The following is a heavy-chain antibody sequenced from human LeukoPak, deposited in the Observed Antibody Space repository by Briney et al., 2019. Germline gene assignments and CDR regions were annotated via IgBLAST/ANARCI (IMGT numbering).Heavy chain of an antibody. CDR2: INHSGST. CDR1: GGSFSGYY. V-gene: IGHV4-34*01. CDR3: ARGRFLEWLGQNWFDP. Sequence: SETLSLTCAVYGGSFSGYYWSWIRQPPGKGLEWIGEINHSGSTNYNPSLKSRVTISADTSKNQFSLKLSSVTAADTAVYYCARGRFLEWLGQNWFDPWGQGTLVTVSS. J-gene: IGHJ5*02. D-gene: IGHD3-3*01.